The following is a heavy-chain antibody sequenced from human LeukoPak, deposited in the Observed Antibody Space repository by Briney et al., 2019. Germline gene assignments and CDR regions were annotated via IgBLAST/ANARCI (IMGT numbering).Heavy chain of an antibody. CDR2: IYPGDSDT. J-gene: IGHJ4*02. CDR3: ARHPLYYYDSSGTQSWD. V-gene: IGHV5-51*01. Sequence: GESLKISCKGSGYSFTSYWIGEVRQMPGKGLEWMGIIYPGDSDTIYSPSFQGQVTISADKSISTAYLQWSSLKASDTAMYYCARHPLYYYDSSGTQSWDWGQGTLVTVSS. CDR1: GYSFTSYW. D-gene: IGHD3-22*01.